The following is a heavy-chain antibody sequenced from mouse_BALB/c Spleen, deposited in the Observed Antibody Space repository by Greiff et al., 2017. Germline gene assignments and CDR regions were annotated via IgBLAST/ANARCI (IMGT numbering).Heavy chain of an antibody. V-gene: IGHV5-12-1*01. CDR1: GFAFSSYD. CDR2: ISSGGGST. D-gene: IGHD1-1*01. CDR3: ARHENYYGSSEINYFDY. Sequence: EVQGVESGGGLVKPGGSLKLSCAASGFAFSSYDMSWVRQTPEKRLEWVAYISSGGGSTYYPDTVKGRFTISRDNAKNTLYLQMSSLKSEDTAMYYCARHENYYGSSEINYFDYWGQGTTLTVSS. J-gene: IGHJ2*01.